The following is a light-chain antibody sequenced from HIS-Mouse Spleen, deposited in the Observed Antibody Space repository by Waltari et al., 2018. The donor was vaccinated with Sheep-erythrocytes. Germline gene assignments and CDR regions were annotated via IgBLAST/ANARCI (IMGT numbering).Light chain of an antibody. CDR3: AAWDDSLNGPV. J-gene: IGLJ3*02. Sequence: QSVLTQPPSASGTPGQRVTISCSGSSSNIGSNTVNWYKQLPGTAPKLLIYSNNQRPSWVPDRFSGSKSGTSASLAISGLQSEDEADYYCAAWDDSLNGPVFGGGTKLTVL. CDR2: SNN. CDR1: SSNIGSNT. V-gene: IGLV1-44*01.